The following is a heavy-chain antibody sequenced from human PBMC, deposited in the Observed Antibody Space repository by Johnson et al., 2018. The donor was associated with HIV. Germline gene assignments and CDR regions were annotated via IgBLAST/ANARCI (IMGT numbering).Heavy chain of an antibody. CDR2: INWSGGST. V-gene: IGHV3-20*04. J-gene: IGHJ3*02. D-gene: IGHD6-13*01. Sequence: VQLVESGGGVVRPGGSLRLFCAASGFTFDDYGMSWVRQAPGKGLEWVSGINWSGGSTAYADSVKGRFTISRDTAKNSLYLQMNSLRAEDTALYYCARVAAAAGRMTDAFDIWGQGTMVSVSS. CDR1: GFTFDDYG. CDR3: ARVAAAAGRMTDAFDI.